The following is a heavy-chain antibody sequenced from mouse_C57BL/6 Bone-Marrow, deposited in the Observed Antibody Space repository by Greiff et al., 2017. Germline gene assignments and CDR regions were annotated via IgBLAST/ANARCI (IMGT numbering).Heavy chain of an antibody. CDR1: VYTFTSYW. D-gene: IGHD1-1*01. Sequence: VQLQQSGAELVMPGASVKLSCKASVYTFTSYWMPWVKQRPGQGLEWIGEIDPSDRYPNYDQKFKGKSTLTVDKSSSTAYRQLSSRTSEDSAVYYCAREAFITTVVLDDWGQCTAHTGSS. CDR3: AREAFITTVVLDD. V-gene: IGHV1-69*01. CDR2: IDPSDRYP. J-gene: IGHJ2*01.